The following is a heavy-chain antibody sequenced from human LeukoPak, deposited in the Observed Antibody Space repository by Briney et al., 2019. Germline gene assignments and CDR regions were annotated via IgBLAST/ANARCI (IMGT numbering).Heavy chain of an antibody. CDR3: ARSSIIAAAGPYYFDY. CDR2: MNPNSGNT. CDR1: GYTFTIYD. Sequence: RASVKVSCTASGYTFTIYDINWVRQATGQGLEWMGWMNPNSGNTGYAQKFQGRVTITADKSTSTAYMELSSLRSEDTAVYYCARSSIIAAAGPYYFDYWGQGTLVTVSS. D-gene: IGHD6-13*01. V-gene: IGHV1-8*01. J-gene: IGHJ4*02.